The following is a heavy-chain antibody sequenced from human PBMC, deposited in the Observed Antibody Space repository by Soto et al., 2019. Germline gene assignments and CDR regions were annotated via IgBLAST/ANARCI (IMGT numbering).Heavy chain of an antibody. CDR2: INYSGTT. CDR3: ARVASGGNPDY. Sequence: QVQLQESGPGLVEPSETLSLTCTVSGDSISNYYWTWIRQPPGKGLEWIGYINYSGTTNYNPSLMSRVTMPVDTSKNQFSLQLSAVTAADTAVYYCARVASGGNPDYWGQGTLVTVSS. CDR1: GDSISNYY. D-gene: IGHD2-15*01. V-gene: IGHV4-59*01. J-gene: IGHJ4*02.